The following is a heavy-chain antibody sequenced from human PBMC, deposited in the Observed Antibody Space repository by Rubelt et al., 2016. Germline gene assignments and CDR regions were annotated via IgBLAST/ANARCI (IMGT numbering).Heavy chain of an antibody. CDR2: IYWIDDK. Sequence: QITLKESGPTLVKPTQTLTLTCTFSGFSLSTSGVGVGWIRQPPGKALEWLALIYWIDDKRYSPSLKSRLTITNDTSKNQVVLTMTNMDPVGTATYYCAHRAGKGIATITAVAFDIWGQGTMVTVSS. V-gene: IGHV2-5*01. J-gene: IGHJ3*02. D-gene: IGHD5-24*01. CDR3: AHRAGKGIATITAVAFDI. CDR1: GFSLSTSGVG.